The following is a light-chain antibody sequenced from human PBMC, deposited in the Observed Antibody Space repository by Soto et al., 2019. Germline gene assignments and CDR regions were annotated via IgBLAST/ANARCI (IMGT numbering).Light chain of an antibody. CDR1: QSVDSSF. CDR3: QQYGSSPWT. J-gene: IGKJ1*01. Sequence: IAMTQSPATLSVSAGERATLSCRASQSVDSSFVAWFQQKPGQAPRLIVYGASSRATGIPDRFSGSGSGTDFTLTINRLEPEDVAMYFCQQYGSSPWTFGQGTKVDIK. V-gene: IGKV3-20*01. CDR2: GAS.